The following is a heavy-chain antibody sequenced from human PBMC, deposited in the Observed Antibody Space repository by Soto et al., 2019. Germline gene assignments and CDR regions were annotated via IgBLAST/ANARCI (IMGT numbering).Heavy chain of an antibody. J-gene: IGHJ4*02. CDR3: ARVGSYGGYPGVFDY. V-gene: IGHV3-7*01. CDR1: GFTFSSYW. Sequence: HPGGSLRLSCAASGFTFSSYWMSWVRQAPGKGLEWVANIKQDGSEKYYVDSVKGRFTISRDNAKNSLYLQMNSLRAEDTAVYYCARVGSYGGYPGVFDYWGQGTLVTVSS. D-gene: IGHD4-17*01. CDR2: IKQDGSEK.